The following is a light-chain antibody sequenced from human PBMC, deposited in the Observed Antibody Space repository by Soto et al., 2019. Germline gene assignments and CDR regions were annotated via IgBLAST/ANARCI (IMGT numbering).Light chain of an antibody. V-gene: IGKV1-39*01. CDR1: QSISYY. Sequence: DIQMTQSPSSLSASVGDRVTITCRASQSISYYLHWYQQKPGKAPKLLIYAASSLPSAVPSRFSGSGSGTDFTLAISSLQPEDFATYYCQQSYSIPPTFGGGTKVEI. CDR2: AAS. J-gene: IGKJ4*01. CDR3: QQSYSIPPT.